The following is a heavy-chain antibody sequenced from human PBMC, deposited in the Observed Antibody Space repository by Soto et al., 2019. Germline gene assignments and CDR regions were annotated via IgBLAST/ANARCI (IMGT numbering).Heavy chain of an antibody. V-gene: IGHV4-39*01. Sequence: PSETLSLTCTVSGGSISSSSYYWGWIRQPPGKGLEWIGSIYYSGSASYNPSLKSRVTISVDTSKNQVSLKLSSVTAADTAVYICVSGYQWVGFDYWGQGTLVTVS. CDR1: GGSISSSSYY. CDR2: IYYSGSA. CDR3: VSGYQWVGFDY. D-gene: IGHD5-18*01. J-gene: IGHJ4*02.